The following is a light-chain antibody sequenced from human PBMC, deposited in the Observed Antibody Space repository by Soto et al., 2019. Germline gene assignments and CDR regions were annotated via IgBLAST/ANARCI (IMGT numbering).Light chain of an antibody. CDR3: QQYGSSRFT. CDR2: GAS. V-gene: IGKV3-20*01. J-gene: IGKJ3*01. Sequence: DIVLTQSPGTLSLSPGERATLSCRASQSISSSYLAWYQQEPGQAPRLLVYGASSRATGIPDRFSGSGSGTDFTLTISRLEPEDFAVYYCQQYGSSRFTFGPGTKVDIK. CDR1: QSISSSY.